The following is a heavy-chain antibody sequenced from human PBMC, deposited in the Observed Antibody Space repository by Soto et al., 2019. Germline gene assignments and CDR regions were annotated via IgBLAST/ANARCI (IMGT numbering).Heavy chain of an antibody. CDR1: GFTFSSYG. J-gene: IGHJ6*02. V-gene: IGHV3-33*01. CDR2: IWYDGSNK. Sequence: QVQLVESGGGVVQPGRSLRLSCAASGFTFSSYGMHWVRQAPGKGLEWVAVIWYDGSNKYYADSVKGRFTISRDNSKNTPYLQMNSLRAEYTAVYYCARDPPIVVVPAATYTNYYGMDVWGQGTTVTDSS. CDR3: ARDPPIVVVPAATYTNYYGMDV. D-gene: IGHD2-2*01.